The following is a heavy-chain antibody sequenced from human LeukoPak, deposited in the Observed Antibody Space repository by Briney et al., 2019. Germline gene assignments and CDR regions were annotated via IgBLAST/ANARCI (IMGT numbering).Heavy chain of an antibody. CDR1: GFTFSSYS. J-gene: IGHJ6*03. Sequence: GGSLRLSCAASGFTFSSYSMNWVRQAPGKGLEWVSSISSRSSYIYYADSVKGRLTISRENAKNSLYLQLNSLRAEDTAVYYCARDKNVLLWFGELFREYYYYYMDVWGKGTTVTVSS. V-gene: IGHV3-21*01. D-gene: IGHD3-10*01. CDR2: ISSRSSYI. CDR3: ARDKNVLLWFGELFREYYYYYMDV.